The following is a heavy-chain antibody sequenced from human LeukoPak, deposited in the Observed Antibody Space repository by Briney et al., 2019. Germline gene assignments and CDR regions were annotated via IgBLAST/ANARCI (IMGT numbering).Heavy chain of an antibody. J-gene: IGHJ5*02. CDR2: IYYSGST. CDR1: GVSVSSGSYY. CDR3: ARVEAAGTGGVDP. D-gene: IGHD6-13*01. Sequence: SETLSLTCTVSGVSVSSGSYYWSWIRQPPGKGLEWIGYIYYSGSTYYNPSLKSRVTISVDTSKNQFSLKLSSVTAADTAVYYCARVEAAGTGGVDPWGQGTLVTVSS. V-gene: IGHV4-61*01.